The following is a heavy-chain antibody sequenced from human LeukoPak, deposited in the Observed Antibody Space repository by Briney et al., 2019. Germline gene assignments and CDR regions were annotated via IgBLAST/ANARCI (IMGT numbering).Heavy chain of an antibody. J-gene: IGHJ4*02. V-gene: IGHV3-21*01. D-gene: IGHD6-13*01. CDR3: ARGSSWYPPIF. Sequence: GGSLRLSCAASGFTFSSYSMNWVRQAPGKGLEWVSSISSSSSYIYYADSVKGRFTISRDNAKNSLYLQMNSLRAEDTAVYYCARGSSWYPPIFWGQGTLVTVSS. CDR1: GFTFSSYS. CDR2: ISSSSSYI.